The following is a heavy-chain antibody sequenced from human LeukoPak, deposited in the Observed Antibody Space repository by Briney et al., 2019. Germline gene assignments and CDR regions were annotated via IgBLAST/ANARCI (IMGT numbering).Heavy chain of an antibody. CDR2: IYDSGTT. Sequence: SETLSLTCAVYGGSFSGYYWSWIRQPPGKGLGWIGYIYDSGTTNYNPSLKSRVTVSVDTSKNQFSLKLSSVTAADTAVYYCARDPGGYFFDYWGQGTLVTVSS. J-gene: IGHJ4*02. CDR1: GGSFSGYY. D-gene: IGHD3-10*01. CDR3: ARDPGGYFFDY. V-gene: IGHV4-59*01.